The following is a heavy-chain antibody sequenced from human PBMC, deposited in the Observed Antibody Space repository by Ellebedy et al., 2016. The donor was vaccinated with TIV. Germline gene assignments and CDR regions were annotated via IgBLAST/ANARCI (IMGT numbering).Heavy chain of an antibody. V-gene: IGHV4-39*07. J-gene: IGHJ6*02. D-gene: IGHD3/OR15-3a*01. CDR1: GASINSNSYH. CDR2: IYHSGST. Sequence: SETLSLTXTVSGASINSNSYHWGWIRQPPGKGLEWIGSIYHSGSTYYNPSLKSRVAISVDTSKNQFSLKLSSVTAADTAVYYCARTDLRYGMDVWGQGTTVTVSS. CDR3: ARTDLRYGMDV.